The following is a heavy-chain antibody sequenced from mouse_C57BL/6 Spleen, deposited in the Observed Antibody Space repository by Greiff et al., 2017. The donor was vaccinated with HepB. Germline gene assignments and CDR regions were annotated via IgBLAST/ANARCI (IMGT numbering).Heavy chain of an antibody. J-gene: IGHJ2*01. CDR2: INPNYGTT. V-gene: IGHV1-39*01. Sequence: VQLKQSGPELVKPGASVKISCKASGYSFTDYNMNWVKQSNGKSLEWIGVINPNYGTTSYNQKFKGKATLTVDQSSSTAYMQLSSLTSEDTAVYYCTQGESPYYYGSSHDYWGQGTTLTVSS. CDR3: TQGESPYYYGSSHDY. CDR1: GYSFTDYN. D-gene: IGHD1-1*01.